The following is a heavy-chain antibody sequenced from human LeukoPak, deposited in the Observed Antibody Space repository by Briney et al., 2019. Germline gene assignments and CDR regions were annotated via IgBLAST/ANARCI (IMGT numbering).Heavy chain of an antibody. Sequence: GGSLRLSCAASGFTFTNYGMHWVRQAPGKGLEWVALITYDGYYKYYSDSVKGRFTISSDTSKNTLYLQMNSLRAEDTAVYYCAREYSGIDYWGQGTLVTVSS. CDR3: AREYSGIDY. D-gene: IGHD2-21*01. J-gene: IGHJ4*02. V-gene: IGHV3-30*03. CDR2: ITYDGYYK. CDR1: GFTFTNYG.